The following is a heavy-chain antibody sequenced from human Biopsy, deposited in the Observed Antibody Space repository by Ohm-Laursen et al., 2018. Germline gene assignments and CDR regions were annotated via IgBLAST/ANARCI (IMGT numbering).Heavy chain of an antibody. CDR1: GYTLTDLS. J-gene: IGHJ4*02. CDR2: FVPENGKT. V-gene: IGHV1-24*01. D-gene: IGHD1-20*01. Sequence: SSVKVSCKASGYTLTDLSMHWVRQAPGKGLEWMGGFVPENGKTIYAQKFQGRVTMTEDTSTDTAYMELSNLKSEDTAVYYCAGDINNWNVNYWGQGTLVIVSS. CDR3: AGDINNWNVNY.